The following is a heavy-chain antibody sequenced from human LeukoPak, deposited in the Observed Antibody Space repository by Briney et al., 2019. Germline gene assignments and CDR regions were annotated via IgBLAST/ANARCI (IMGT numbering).Heavy chain of an antibody. D-gene: IGHD1-26*01. CDR1: KFTFSTYW. CDR2: IKQDGSEK. CDR3: ARRRYSGSSQHFDY. J-gene: IGHJ4*02. Sequence: TGGSLRLSCAASKFTFSTYWMSWVRQAPGKGLEWVANIKQDGSEKYYVDSAKGRFTISRDNAKNSLYLQMNSLRAEDTAVYYCARRRYSGSSQHFDYWGLGTLVTVSS. V-gene: IGHV3-7*01.